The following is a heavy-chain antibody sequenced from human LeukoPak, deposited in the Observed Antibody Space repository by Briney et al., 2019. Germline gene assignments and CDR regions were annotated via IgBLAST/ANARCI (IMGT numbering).Heavy chain of an antibody. CDR3: AKADGSGSHFDY. Sequence: GSLRLSCAASGFTLSSYGMHWVRQAPGKGLEWVAVISYDGSNKYYADSVKGRFTISRDNSKNTLYLQMNSLRAEDTAVYYCAKADGSGSHFDYWGQGTLVTVSS. CDR2: ISYDGSNK. V-gene: IGHV3-30*18. CDR1: GFTLSSYG. D-gene: IGHD3-10*01. J-gene: IGHJ4*02.